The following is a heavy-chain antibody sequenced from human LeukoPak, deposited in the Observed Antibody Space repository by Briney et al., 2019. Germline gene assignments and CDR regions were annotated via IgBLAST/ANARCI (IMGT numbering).Heavy chain of an antibody. CDR2: ISWNSGSI. Sequence: GGSLRLSCAASGFTFDDYAMHWVRQAPGKGLEWGSGISWNSGSIGYADSVKGRFTISRDNAKNSLYLQMNSLRAEDTALYYCAKDIGGSSGYGLDVWGQGTTVTVSS. J-gene: IGHJ6*02. V-gene: IGHV3-9*01. CDR3: AKDIGGSSGYGLDV. CDR1: GFTFDDYA. D-gene: IGHD3-22*01.